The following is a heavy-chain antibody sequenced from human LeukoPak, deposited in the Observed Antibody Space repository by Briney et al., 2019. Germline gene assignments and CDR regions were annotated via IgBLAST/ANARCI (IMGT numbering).Heavy chain of an antibody. CDR1: GFTFSSYW. Sequence: GGSLRLSCAASGFTFSSYWMSWVRQAPGKGLEWVANIKQDGSEKYYVDSVKGRFTISRDNAKNSLYLQMNSLRAEDTAVYYCARAITMVRGGPFPWGQGTLVTVSS. CDR3: ARAITMVRGGPFP. CDR2: IKQDGSEK. D-gene: IGHD3-10*01. V-gene: IGHV3-7*01. J-gene: IGHJ5*02.